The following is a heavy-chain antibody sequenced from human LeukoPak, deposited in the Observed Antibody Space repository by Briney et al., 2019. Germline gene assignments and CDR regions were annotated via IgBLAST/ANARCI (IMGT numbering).Heavy chain of an antibody. CDR1: GGSISSYY. CDR2: IYYSGST. Sequence: SETLSPTCTVSGGSISSYYWSWIRQPPGKGLEWIGYIYYSGSTNYNPSLKSRVTISVDTSKNQFSLKLSSVTAADTAVYYCARSPLSYDSSGYSFDYWGQGTLVTVSS. D-gene: IGHD3-22*01. V-gene: IGHV4-59*01. J-gene: IGHJ4*02. CDR3: ARSPLSYDSSGYSFDY.